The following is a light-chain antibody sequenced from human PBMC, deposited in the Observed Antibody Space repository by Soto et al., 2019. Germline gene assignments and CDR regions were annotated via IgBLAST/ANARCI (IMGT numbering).Light chain of an antibody. CDR2: DAS. V-gene: IGKV3-11*01. CDR3: QQRKNWQVT. Sequence: EIVLTKSPFTLSFSPPERATLSCRASQSVSSYLAWYQQKPGQAPRLLIYDASNRATGIPARFSGSGSGTDFTLTISSLEPEDFAVYYCQQRKNWQVTFGQGTRLEIK. J-gene: IGKJ5*01. CDR1: QSVSSY.